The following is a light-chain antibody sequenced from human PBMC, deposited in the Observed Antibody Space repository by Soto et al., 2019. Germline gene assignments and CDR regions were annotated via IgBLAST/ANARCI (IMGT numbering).Light chain of an antibody. CDR1: SSNIGAGYD. Sequence: QSVLTQPPSVSGATGQRVTISCTGSSSNIGAGYDVHWYQQLPGTAPKLLIYGNSNRPSGVPDRFSGSKSGTSASLAITGLQAEDEADYYCQSYDSSLSGYVVFGGGPKLTVL. V-gene: IGLV1-40*01. J-gene: IGLJ2*01. CDR3: QSYDSSLSGYVV. CDR2: GNS.